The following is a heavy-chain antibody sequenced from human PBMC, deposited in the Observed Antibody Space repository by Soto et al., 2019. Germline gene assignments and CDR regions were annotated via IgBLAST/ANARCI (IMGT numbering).Heavy chain of an antibody. CDR2: INPNSGGT. Sequence: ASVKVSCKASGYTFTGYYMHWVRQAPGQGLEWMGWINPNSGGTNYAQKFQGWVTMTRDTSISTAYMELSRLRFDDTAVYYCARVNMVRTYGMEVWGQGTTVTVSS. J-gene: IGHJ6*02. V-gene: IGHV1-2*04. CDR1: GYTFTGYY. CDR3: ARVNMVRTYGMEV. D-gene: IGHD3-10*01.